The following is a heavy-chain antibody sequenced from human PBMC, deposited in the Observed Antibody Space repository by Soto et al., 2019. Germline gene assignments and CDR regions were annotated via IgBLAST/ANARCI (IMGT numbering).Heavy chain of an antibody. D-gene: IGHD1-26*01. CDR3: ARSPYLGSELLLDY. CDR1: GFTFSSYG. V-gene: IGHV3-33*01. CDR2: IWYDGSNK. Sequence: QVQLVESGGGVVQPGRSLILSCAASGFTFSSYGMHWVRQAAGKGLEWVAVIWYDGSNKYYADSVKGRFTISRDNSKNTLYLQMNSLIAEDTAVYYCARSPYLGSELLLDYWGQGTLVTVSS. J-gene: IGHJ4*02.